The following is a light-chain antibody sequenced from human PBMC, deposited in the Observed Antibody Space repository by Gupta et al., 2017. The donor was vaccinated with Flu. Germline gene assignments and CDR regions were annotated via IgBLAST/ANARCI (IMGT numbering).Light chain of an antibody. V-gene: IGKV4-1*01. J-gene: IGKJ1*01. Sequence: SLGEGATINCEASQSGLHSSNDKNDLAWYQQKPRQPPQLRIYWASTRESGVPDGFSGSGSGTDFTPTISSLQAEDGAVYYCQQDDSTPRTFGQGTKVEIK. CDR3: QQDDSTPRT. CDR1: QSGLHSSNDKND. CDR2: WAS.